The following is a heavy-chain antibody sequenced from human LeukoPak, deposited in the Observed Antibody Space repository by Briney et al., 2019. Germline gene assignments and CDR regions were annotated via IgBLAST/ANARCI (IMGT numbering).Heavy chain of an antibody. CDR3: ARVGSIVVVPAAIGWFDP. CDR2: INPSGGST. Sequence: GASVKVSCKASGYTFTSYYMHWVRQAPGQGLEWMGIINPSGGSTSYAQKFQGRVTMTRDMSTSTVYMELSSLRSEGTAVYYCARVGSIVVVPAAIGWFDPWGQGTLVTVSS. V-gene: IGHV1-46*01. D-gene: IGHD2-2*02. CDR1: GYTFTSYY. J-gene: IGHJ5*02.